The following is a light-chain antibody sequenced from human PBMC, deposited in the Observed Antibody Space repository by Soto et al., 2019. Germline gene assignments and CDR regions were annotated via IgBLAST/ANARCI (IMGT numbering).Light chain of an antibody. CDR2: TDN. V-gene: IGLV1-44*01. CDR3: SSFTSRFTFV. J-gene: IGLJ1*01. Sequence: QSVLTQPPSASGTPGQRVTISCSGGSSNIGINTVNWYQQLPGTAPKVLIYTDNERPSGVPDRFSGSKSGNTASLTISGLQAEDEADYYCSSFTSRFTFVFGTGTKVTVL. CDR1: SSNIGINT.